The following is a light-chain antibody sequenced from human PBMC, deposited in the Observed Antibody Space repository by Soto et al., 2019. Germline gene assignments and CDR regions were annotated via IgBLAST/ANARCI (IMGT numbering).Light chain of an antibody. V-gene: IGKV1-33*01. J-gene: IGKJ5*01. Sequence: DIQMTQSPSSLSASVGDRFTITCQASQSINNYLNWYQQKPGRAPKLLISDESNLEEGVPSRFGGRGSGTDFTFTFSRLQPENIATYYCQQYENLPPFGQGTRLE. CDR3: QQYENLPP. CDR1: QSINNY. CDR2: DES.